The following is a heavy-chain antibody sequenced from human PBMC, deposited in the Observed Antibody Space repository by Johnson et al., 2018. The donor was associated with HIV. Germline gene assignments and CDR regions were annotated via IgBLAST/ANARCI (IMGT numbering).Heavy chain of an antibody. CDR2: IYSGGST. J-gene: IGHJ3*02. CDR3: AREGVAVAGTPDAFDI. V-gene: IGHV3-66*01. CDR1: GFTFSSNY. D-gene: IGHD6-19*01. Sequence: VQLVESGGGVVQPGGSLRLSCAASGFTFSSNYMTWVRPAPGKGLEWVSVIYSGGSTSNADSARGRLTISRDNSKNTVYLKMNNLRAEDTAVYYCAREGVAVAGTPDAFDIWGQGTMVTVSS.